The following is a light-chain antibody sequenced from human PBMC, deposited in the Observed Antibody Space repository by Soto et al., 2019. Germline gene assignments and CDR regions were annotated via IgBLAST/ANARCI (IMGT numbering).Light chain of an antibody. J-gene: IGLJ2*01. V-gene: IGLV2-14*01. CDR1: NNDIGGYNY. Sequence: QSVLTQPASVSGSPGQSLTISCNGTNNDIGGYNYVSWYQQHPGEAPKLIIYEVSNRPSGVSNRFSGSKSDNTASLTIPGLQAEDEASYYCSSSTVAHIPVIFGGGTQLTVL. CDR2: EVS. CDR3: SSSTVAHIPVI.